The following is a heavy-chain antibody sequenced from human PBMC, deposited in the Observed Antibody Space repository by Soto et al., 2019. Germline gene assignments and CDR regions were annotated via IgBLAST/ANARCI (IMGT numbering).Heavy chain of an antibody. Sequence: QVQLVESGGGVVQPGTSLGLSYAPSGFTFSSYGMYWVRQAPGKGLEWVAVVSYDGKNKYYADSVKGRFTISRDNAKNMLYLQMNSLRAEDTAVYYCAKDLGQQLVLNYGMDVWGHGTTVTVSS. J-gene: IGHJ6*02. CDR2: VSYDGKNK. V-gene: IGHV3-30*18. D-gene: IGHD6-13*01. CDR3: AKDLGQQLVLNYGMDV. CDR1: GFTFSSYG.